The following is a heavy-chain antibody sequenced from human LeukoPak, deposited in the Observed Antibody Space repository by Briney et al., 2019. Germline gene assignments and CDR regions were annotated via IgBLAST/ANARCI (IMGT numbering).Heavy chain of an antibody. J-gene: IGHJ3*02. Sequence: SETLSLTCTVSGGSISSSSYYWGWIRQPPGKGLEWIGSIYYSGSTYYNPSLKSRVTISVDTSKNQFSLKLSSVTAADTAVYYCARQGRISKIVVLIEDAFDIWGQGTMVTVSS. CDR1: GGSISSSSYY. CDR3: ARQGRISKIVVLIEDAFDI. V-gene: IGHV4-39*01. D-gene: IGHD3-22*01. CDR2: IYYSGST.